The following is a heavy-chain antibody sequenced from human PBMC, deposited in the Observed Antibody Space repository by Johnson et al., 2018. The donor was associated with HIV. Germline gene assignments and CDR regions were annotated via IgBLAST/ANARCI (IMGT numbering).Heavy chain of an antibody. CDR1: GFTFSSYW. CDR3: AKDFIAAAGHDAFDI. J-gene: IGHJ3*02. CDR2: IKQDGSEK. Sequence: VQLVESGGGVVQPGRSLRLSCAASGFTFSSYWMSWVRQAPGKGLEWVANIKQDGSEKYYVDSVKGRFTISRDNAKNSLYLQMNSLRAEDTAVYYCAKDFIAAAGHDAFDIWGQGTMVTVSS. V-gene: IGHV3-7*01. D-gene: IGHD6-13*01.